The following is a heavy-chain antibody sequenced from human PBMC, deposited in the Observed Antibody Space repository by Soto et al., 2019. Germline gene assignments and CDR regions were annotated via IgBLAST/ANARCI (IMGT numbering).Heavy chain of an antibody. CDR1: GFTFDDYA. V-gene: IGHV3-9*01. CDR3: EKDMGRYHYDRSGYLAFDY. Sequence: PGGSLILSCAASGFTFDDYAMHWVRQAPGKGLEWVSGISWNSGSIGYADSVKGRFTISRDNAKNSLYLQMNSLRAEDTALYYCEKDMGRYHYDRSGYLAFDYWGQEPMLPVPS. CDR2: ISWNSGSI. D-gene: IGHD3-22*01. J-gene: IGHJ4*02.